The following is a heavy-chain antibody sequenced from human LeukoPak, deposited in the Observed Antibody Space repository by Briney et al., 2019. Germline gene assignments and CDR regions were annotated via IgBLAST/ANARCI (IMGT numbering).Heavy chain of an antibody. CDR1: GFTFSSYA. CDR2: ISGSGGST. Sequence: GGSLRLSCAASGFTFSSYAMSWVRQAPGKGLGWVSAISGSGGSTYYADSVKGRFTISRDNSKNTLYLQMNSLRAEDTAVYYCAKVRIAARREFDYWGQGTLVTVSS. D-gene: IGHD6-6*01. J-gene: IGHJ4*02. V-gene: IGHV3-23*01. CDR3: AKVRIAARREFDY.